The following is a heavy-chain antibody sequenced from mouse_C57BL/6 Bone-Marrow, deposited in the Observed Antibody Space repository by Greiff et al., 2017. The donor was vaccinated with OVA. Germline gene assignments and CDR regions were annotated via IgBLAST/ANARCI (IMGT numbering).Heavy chain of an antibody. CDR2: ISSGGSYT. V-gene: IGHV5-6*01. Sequence: EVQRVESGGDLVKPGGSLKLSCAASGFTFSSYGMSWVRQTPDKRLEWVATISSGGSYTSYPDRVKGRFTISRDNAKNTLYLQMSSLKSEDTAMYYCARRAVEFAYWGQGTLVTVSA. D-gene: IGHD1-1*01. J-gene: IGHJ3*01. CDR1: GFTFSSYG. CDR3: ARRAVEFAY.